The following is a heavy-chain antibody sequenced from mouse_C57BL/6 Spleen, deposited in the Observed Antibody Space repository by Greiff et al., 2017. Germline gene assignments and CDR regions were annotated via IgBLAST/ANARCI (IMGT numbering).Heavy chain of an antibody. V-gene: IGHV1-53*01. CDR3: ARERIYYGYDGYFDY. CDR1: GYTFTSYW. J-gene: IGHJ2*01. Sequence: QVQLQQPGTELVKPGASVKLSCKASGYTFTSYWMHWVKQRPGQGLEWIGNINTSNGGPNYHEKFKSKATLTVDKSSSTAYMQLSSLTSEDSAVYDCARERIYYGYDGYFDYWGQGTTLTVSS. D-gene: IGHD2-2*01. CDR2: INTSNGGP.